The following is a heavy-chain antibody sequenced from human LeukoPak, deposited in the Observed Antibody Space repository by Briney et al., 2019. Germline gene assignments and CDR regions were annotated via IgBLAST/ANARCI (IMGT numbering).Heavy chain of an antibody. Sequence: SQTLSLTCTVSGDSISSGDYYWAWIRQPPGKGLEWIGSIYSGGRIYYNPSLKSRVSISIDTSNNDLSLKVTSVTAADTAGYYCARAPWAYGNYVHAFDIWGQGTMVTVSS. D-gene: IGHD4-11*01. CDR2: IYSGGRI. V-gene: IGHV4-39*07. J-gene: IGHJ3*02. CDR3: ARAPWAYGNYVHAFDI. CDR1: GDSISSGDYY.